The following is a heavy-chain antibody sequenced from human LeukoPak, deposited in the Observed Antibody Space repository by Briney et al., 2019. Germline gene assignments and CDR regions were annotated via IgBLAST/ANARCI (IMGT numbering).Heavy chain of an antibody. CDR2: ISSGGGKT. CDR3: AKTPGHSSAWQFDF. Sequence: GSLRLSCAASGVTFSNYAMSWVRQAPGKGVEWVLAISSGGGKTYYADSVKGRLTISRDNSKNTLYLQMNSLRAEHTAVYYCAKTPGHSSAWQFDFWGQGTLVTVSS. CDR1: GVTFSNYA. J-gene: IGHJ4*02. V-gene: IGHV3-23*01. D-gene: IGHD6-25*01.